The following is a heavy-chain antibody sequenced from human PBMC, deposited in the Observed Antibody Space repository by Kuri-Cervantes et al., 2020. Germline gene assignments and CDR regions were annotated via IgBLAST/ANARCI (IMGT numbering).Heavy chain of an antibody. Sequence: ASVKVSCKASGYTFTSYAMHWVRQAPGQRLEWMGWISAYNGNTNYAQKLQGRVTMTTDTSTSTAYMELRSLRSDDTAVYYCAREGDRDSSSWFRHWYFDLWGRGTLVTVSS. CDR3: AREGDRDSSSWFRHWYFDL. CDR1: GYTFTSYA. D-gene: IGHD6-13*01. J-gene: IGHJ2*01. CDR2: ISAYNGNT. V-gene: IGHV1-18*01.